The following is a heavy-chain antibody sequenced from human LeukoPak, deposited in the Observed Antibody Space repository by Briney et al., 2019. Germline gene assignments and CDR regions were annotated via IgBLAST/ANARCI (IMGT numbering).Heavy chain of an antibody. V-gene: IGHV3-53*01. Sequence: GGSLRLSCAASGFTVSSNYMSWVRQAPGKGLEWVSVIYSGGSTYYADSVKGRFTISRDNSKNTLYLQMNSLRAEDTAVYYCTTLLGYSGYDLNVRPLDCWGQGTLVTVSS. CDR2: IYSGGST. CDR1: GFTVSSNY. J-gene: IGHJ4*02. D-gene: IGHD5-12*01. CDR3: TTLLGYSGYDLNVRPLDC.